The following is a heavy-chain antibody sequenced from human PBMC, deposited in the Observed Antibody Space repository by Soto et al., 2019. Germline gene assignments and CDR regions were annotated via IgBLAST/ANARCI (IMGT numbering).Heavy chain of an antibody. CDR1: GYTFTTYG. Sequence: QVQLVQSGAVEKKPGASVKVSCKTSGYTFTTYGMHWVRQAPGQRPEWLGWINAGSGKTKYSQRFQGRVSITRDTSARTVYVALSSLRSEDTAVYYCTVTTKTGYFDYWGQGSLVIVSS. CDR3: TVTTKTGYFDY. J-gene: IGHJ4*02. CDR2: INAGSGKT. D-gene: IGHD4-17*01. V-gene: IGHV1-3*05.